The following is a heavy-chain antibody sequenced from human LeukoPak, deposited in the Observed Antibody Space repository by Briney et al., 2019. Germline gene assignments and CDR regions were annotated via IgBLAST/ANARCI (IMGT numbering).Heavy chain of an antibody. J-gene: IGHJ6*02. CDR3: ARGVQLQVYYYYGMDV. Sequence: GASAKVSCKASGYTFTGYYMHWVRQAPGQGLEWMGWINPNSGGTNYAQKFQGRVTMTRDTSISTAYMELSRLRSDDTAVYYCARGVQLQVYYYYGMDVWGQGTMVTVSS. CDR2: INPNSGGT. V-gene: IGHV1-2*02. CDR1: GYTFTGYY. D-gene: IGHD4-11*01.